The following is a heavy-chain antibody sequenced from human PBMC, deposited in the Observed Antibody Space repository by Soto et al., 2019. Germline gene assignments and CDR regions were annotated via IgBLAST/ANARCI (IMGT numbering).Heavy chain of an antibody. CDR2: IFSNDEK. CDR1: GFSLSNARMG. J-gene: IGHJ6*02. CDR3: ARISVVAARLYYGMDV. D-gene: IGHD6-6*01. V-gene: IGHV2-26*01. Sequence: GSGPTLVNPPATLPLTCTVSGFSLSNARMGVSWIRQPPGKALEWLAHIFSNDEKSYSTSLKSRLTISKDTSKSQVVLTMTNMDPVDTATYYCARISVVAARLYYGMDVWGQGTTVTVSS.